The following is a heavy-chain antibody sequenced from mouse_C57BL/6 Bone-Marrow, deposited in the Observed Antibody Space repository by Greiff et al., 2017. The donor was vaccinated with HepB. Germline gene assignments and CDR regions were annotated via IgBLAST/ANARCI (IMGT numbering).Heavy chain of an antibody. CDR1: GYSFTDYN. CDR2: INPNYGTT. D-gene: IGHD2-3*01. Sequence: EVKLQQSGPELVKPVASVKISCKASGYSFTDYNMNWVKQSNGKSLEWIGVINPNYGTTSYNQKFKGKATLTVDQSSSTAYMELRSLTSEDSAVYYCTRSDDGYYRYWFAYWGQGTLVTVSA. CDR3: TRSDDGYYRYWFAY. J-gene: IGHJ3*01. V-gene: IGHV1-39*01.